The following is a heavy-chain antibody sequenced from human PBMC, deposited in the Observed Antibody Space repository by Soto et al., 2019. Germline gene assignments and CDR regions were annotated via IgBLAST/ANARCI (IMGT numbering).Heavy chain of an antibody. D-gene: IGHD2-21*02. CDR2: IYYSGYT. Sequence: SETLSLTCTVSGGSISSSSYYWGWIRQPPGKGLEWIGSIYYSGYTYYNPSLKSRVTISVDTSKNQFSLKLSSVTAADTAVYYCARDGGDCGYRLTYYYYIGMDVWGQGTTVTVSS. J-gene: IGHJ6*02. CDR1: GGSISSSSYY. CDR3: ARDGGDCGYRLTYYYYIGMDV. V-gene: IGHV4-39*02.